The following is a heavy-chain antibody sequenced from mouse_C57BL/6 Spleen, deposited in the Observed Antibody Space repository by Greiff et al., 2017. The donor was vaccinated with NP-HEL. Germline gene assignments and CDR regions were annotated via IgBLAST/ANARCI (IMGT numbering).Heavy chain of an antibody. D-gene: IGHD2-5*01. J-gene: IGHJ3*01. Sequence: QVQLQQSGAELVRPGTSVKVSCKASGYAFTNYLIEWVKQRPGQGLEWIGVINPGSGGTNYNEKFKGKATLTVDKSSSTAYMQLSSLTSEDSAVYYCARERTYYSNSAWFAYWGQGTLVTVSA. CDR3: ARERTYYSNSAWFAY. CDR1: GYAFTNYL. V-gene: IGHV1-54*01. CDR2: INPGSGGT.